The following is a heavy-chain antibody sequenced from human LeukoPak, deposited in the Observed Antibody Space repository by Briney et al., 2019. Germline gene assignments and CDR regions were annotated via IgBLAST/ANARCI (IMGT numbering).Heavy chain of an antibody. V-gene: IGHV3-23*01. CDR2: ISGSGGST. J-gene: IGHJ4*02. D-gene: IGHD1-26*01. CDR1: GFTFSGYA. CDR3: AKVVGATTRAYFDY. Sequence: PRGSLRPSRAASGFTFSGYAMSWVRQAPGKGLEWVSTISGSGGSTYYADSVKDRFTISRDNSKNTLYLQMNSLRAEDTDVYYCAKVVGATTRAYFDYWSRGRLATVSS.